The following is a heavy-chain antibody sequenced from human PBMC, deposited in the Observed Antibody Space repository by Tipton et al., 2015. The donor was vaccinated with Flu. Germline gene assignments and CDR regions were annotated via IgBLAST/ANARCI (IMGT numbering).Heavy chain of an antibody. CDR1: GGTFSSYA. CDR3: ARERAQQLVLDDAFDI. J-gene: IGHJ3*02. CDR2: IIPIFGTA. Sequence: LVQSGPEVKKPGSSVKVSCKASGGTFSSYAISWVRQAPGQGLEWMGGIIPIFGTANYAQKFQGRVTITADESTSTAYMELSSLRSEDTAVYYCARERAQQLVLDDAFDIWGQGTMVTVSS. D-gene: IGHD6-13*01. V-gene: IGHV1-69*01.